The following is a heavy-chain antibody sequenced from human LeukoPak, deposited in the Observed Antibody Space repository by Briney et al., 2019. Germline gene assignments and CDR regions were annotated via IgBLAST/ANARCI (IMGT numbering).Heavy chain of an antibody. V-gene: IGHV3-21*01. CDR3: ARERGDYYGSGNYYLD. Sequence: GGSLRLSCAASGFTFSSYSMNWVRQAPGKGLEWVSSISSSSSYIYYADSVKGRFTISRDNAKNSLYLQMNSLRAEDTAVYYCARERGDYYGSGNYYLDWGQGTLVTVSS. D-gene: IGHD3-10*01. CDR2: ISSSSSYI. J-gene: IGHJ4*02. CDR1: GFTFSSYS.